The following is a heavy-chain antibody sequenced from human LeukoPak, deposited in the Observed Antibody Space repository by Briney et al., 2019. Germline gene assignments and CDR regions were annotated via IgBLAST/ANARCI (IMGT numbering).Heavy chain of an antibody. V-gene: IGHV4-30-2*01. D-gene: IGHD3-9*01. CDR1: GGSISSGGYY. CDR3: ARDGGSDILTGYYSSASKYFDC. Sequence: SETLSLTCTVSGGSISSGGYYWSWIRQPPGKGLEWIGYIYHSGSTYYNPSLKSRVTISVDRSKNQFSLKLSSVTAADTAVYYCARDGGSDILTGYYSSASKYFDCWGQGTLVTVSS. CDR2: IYHSGST. J-gene: IGHJ4*02.